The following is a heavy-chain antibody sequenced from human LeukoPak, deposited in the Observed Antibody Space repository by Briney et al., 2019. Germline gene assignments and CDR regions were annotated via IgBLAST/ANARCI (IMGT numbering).Heavy chain of an antibody. CDR2: INPNSGGT. D-gene: IGHD2-15*01. CDR3: AREGRGWAFDI. Sequence: ASVKVSCKASGYTFTVYYIHWLRQAPGQGLGWMGWINPNSGGTNYAQKFQARVTMTRDTSISTAYMELSRLRSDDTAVYYCAREGRGWAFDIWGQGTMVTVSS. CDR1: GYTFTVYY. V-gene: IGHV1-2*02. J-gene: IGHJ3*02.